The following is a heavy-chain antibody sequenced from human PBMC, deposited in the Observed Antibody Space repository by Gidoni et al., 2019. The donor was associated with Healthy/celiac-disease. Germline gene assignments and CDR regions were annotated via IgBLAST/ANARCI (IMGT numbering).Heavy chain of an antibody. Sequence: QVQLQESGPGLVKPSQTLSLTCAVSGVSISSGGYSWGWIRQPPGKGLEWIGYIYYSGSTNYNPALKSRVTISVDTSKNQFSLKLSSVTAADTAVYYCARSTVMDFFLAFDWGQGTLVTVSS. V-gene: IGHV4-30-4*07. J-gene: IGHJ4*02. CDR3: ARSTVMDFFLAFD. CDR2: IYYSGST. D-gene: IGHD4-4*01. CDR1: GVSISSGGYS.